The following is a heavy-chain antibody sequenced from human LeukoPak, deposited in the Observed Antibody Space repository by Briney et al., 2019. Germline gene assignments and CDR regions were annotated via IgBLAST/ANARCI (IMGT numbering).Heavy chain of an antibody. D-gene: IGHD5-24*01. Sequence: ASVKVSCKASGYTFTGYYMHWVRQAPGQGLEWMGWISPNSGGTNYAQKFQGRVTMTRDTSISTAYMELSRLRSDDTAVYYCARDKEMATITLDYWGQGTLVTVSS. CDR2: ISPNSGGT. CDR1: GYTFTGYY. CDR3: ARDKEMATITLDY. V-gene: IGHV1-2*02. J-gene: IGHJ4*02.